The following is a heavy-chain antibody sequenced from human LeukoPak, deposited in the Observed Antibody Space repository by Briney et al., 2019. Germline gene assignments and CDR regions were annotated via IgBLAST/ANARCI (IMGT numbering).Heavy chain of an antibody. J-gene: IGHJ4*02. Sequence: ASVKVSCKASGYTFSGYYMHWVRRAPGQGLEWMGWINPNSGGTNYAQKFQGRVTMTRDTSISTAYMELIRLRSADAAVYYCARVGRAFTARSSFFDYWGRGTLVTVSS. V-gene: IGHV1-2*02. CDR1: GYTFSGYY. CDR3: ARVGRAFTARSSFFDY. D-gene: IGHD6-6*01. CDR2: INPNSGGT.